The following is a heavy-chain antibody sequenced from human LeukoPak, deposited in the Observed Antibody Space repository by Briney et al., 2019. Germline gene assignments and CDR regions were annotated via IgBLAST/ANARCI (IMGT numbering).Heavy chain of an antibody. CDR3: ARGVEMATIPKGYYFDY. J-gene: IGHJ4*02. Sequence: SETLSLTCTVSGGSISSGGYYWSWIRQHPGKGLEWIGYIYYSGSTYYNPSLKSRVTISVDTSKNQFSLKLSSVTAADTAVYYCARGVEMATIPKGYYFDYWGQGTLVTVSS. CDR2: IYYSGST. CDR1: GGSISSGGYY. V-gene: IGHV4-31*03. D-gene: IGHD5-24*01.